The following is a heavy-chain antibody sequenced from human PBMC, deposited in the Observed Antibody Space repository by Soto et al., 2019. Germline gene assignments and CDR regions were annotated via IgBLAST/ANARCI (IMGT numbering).Heavy chain of an antibody. D-gene: IGHD1-1*01. V-gene: IGHV5-10-1*03. CDR1: GYNFTSHW. CDR2: IDLSDSYA. J-gene: IGHJ5*01. Sequence: EVQLVQSGAEVKKPGESLRISCTGSGYNFTSHWITWVRQMSGKGLEWIGRIDLSDSYANYSPSFQGHVTISTDKSISTAYLQCTNLMPSDTAIYYCAREVMAMPGTEWLDPWGQGTLVTVSS. CDR3: AREVMAMPGTEWLDP.